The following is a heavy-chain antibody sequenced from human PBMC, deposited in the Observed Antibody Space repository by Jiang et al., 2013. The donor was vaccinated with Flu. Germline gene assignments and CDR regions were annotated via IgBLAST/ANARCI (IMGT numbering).Heavy chain of an antibody. CDR3: ARESEISIFGVVSKWFDP. D-gene: IGHD3-3*01. V-gene: IGHV3-30-3*01. CDR1: GFTVNTSA. J-gene: IGHJ5*02. CDR2: MSYGGSNK. Sequence: QLVESGGGVVQPGGSLRLSCAASGFTVNTSAMHWVRQAPGKGLEWVTVMSYGGSNKYYADSVKGRFTISRDNSKNTLYLQMNSLRAEDTAVYYCARESEISIFGVVSKWFDPWGQGTLVTVSS.